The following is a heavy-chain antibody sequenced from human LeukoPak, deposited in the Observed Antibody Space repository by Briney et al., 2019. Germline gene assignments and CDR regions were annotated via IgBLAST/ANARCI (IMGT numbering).Heavy chain of an antibody. J-gene: IGHJ3*02. V-gene: IGHV3-23*01. CDR3: AKDSDIVVVPAADHYYDSSGYGGAFDI. CDR1: GFTFSSYA. D-gene: IGHD2-2*01. Sequence: GGSLRLSCAASGFTFSSYAMSWVRQAPGKGLEWVSAISGSGGSTYYADSVKGRFTIPRDNSKNTLYLQMNSLRAEDTAVYYCAKDSDIVVVPAADHYYDSSGYGGAFDIWGQGTMVTVSS. CDR2: ISGSGGST.